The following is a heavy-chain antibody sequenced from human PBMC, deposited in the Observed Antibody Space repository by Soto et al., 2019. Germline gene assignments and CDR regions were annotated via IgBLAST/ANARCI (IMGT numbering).Heavy chain of an antibody. D-gene: IGHD6-6*01. Sequence: SVKVSCKASGGTFSSYAISWVRQAPGQGLEWMGGIIPIFGTANYAQKFQGRVTITADKSTSTAYMELSSLRSEDTAVYYCARQYSSSNRDLFPYYYYGMDVWGQGTKVTFSS. V-gene: IGHV1-69*06. J-gene: IGHJ6*02. CDR2: IIPIFGTA. CDR3: ARQYSSSNRDLFPYYYYGMDV. CDR1: GGTFSSYA.